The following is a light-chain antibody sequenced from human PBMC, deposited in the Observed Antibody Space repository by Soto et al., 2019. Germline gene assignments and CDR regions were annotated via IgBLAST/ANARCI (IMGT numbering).Light chain of an antibody. Sequence: EIVLKQSPDTLSLSTGERATLSCRASQSVRSNYLAWYQQKPGQAPRFLIYDASSRATGIPDRFSGSGSGTDFTLTISRLEPEDFAVYYCQQYGSTPLTFGGGTKV. CDR2: DAS. CDR3: QQYGSTPLT. V-gene: IGKV3-20*01. CDR1: QSVRSNY. J-gene: IGKJ4*01.